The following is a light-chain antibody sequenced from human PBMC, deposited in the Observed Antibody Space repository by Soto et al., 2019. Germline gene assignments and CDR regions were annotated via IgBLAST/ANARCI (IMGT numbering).Light chain of an antibody. CDR3: SSYTRSSSRV. J-gene: IGLJ1*01. CDR2: DVR. Sequence: QSALTQPASVSGSPGQSITISCTGTSSDIGAYNYVSWYQQHPGKAPKLMIYDVRNRPSGVSNRFSGSKSGNTASLTISGLQAEDEAAYYCSSYTRSSSRVFGTGTKLTVL. V-gene: IGLV2-14*03. CDR1: SSDIGAYNY.